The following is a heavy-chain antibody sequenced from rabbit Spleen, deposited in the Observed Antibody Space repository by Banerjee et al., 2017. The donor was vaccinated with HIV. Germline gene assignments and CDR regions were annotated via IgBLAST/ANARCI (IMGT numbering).Heavy chain of an antibody. J-gene: IGHJ6*01. CDR3: ARDTSSSFSSYGMDL. V-gene: IGHV1S40*01. CDR2: IDAGSSGFT. CDR1: GVSFSGDSY. D-gene: IGHD1-1*01. Sequence: QSLEESGGDLVKPGASLTLTYTASGVSFSGDSYMCWVRQAPGKGLEWIACIDAGSSGFTYFASWAKGRFTISKTSSTTVTLQMTSLTAADTATYFCARDTSSSFSSYGMDLWGQGTLVTVS.